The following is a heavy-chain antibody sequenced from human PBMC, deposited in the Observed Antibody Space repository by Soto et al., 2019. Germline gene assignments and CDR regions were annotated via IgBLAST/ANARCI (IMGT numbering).Heavy chain of an antibody. CDR2: INSDGSST. J-gene: IGHJ3*02. CDR3: ARVFGYSGYVEGSGAFDI. Sequence: GGSLRLSCAASGFTFSSYWMHWVRQAPGKGLVWVSRINSDGSSTSYADSVKGRFTISRDNAKNTLYLQMNSLRAEDTAVYYCARVFGYSGYVEGSGAFDIWGQGTMVTVSS. D-gene: IGHD5-12*01. V-gene: IGHV3-74*01. CDR1: GFTFSSYW.